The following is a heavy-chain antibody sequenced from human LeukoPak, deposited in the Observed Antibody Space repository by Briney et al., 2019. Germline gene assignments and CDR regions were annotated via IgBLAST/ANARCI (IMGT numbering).Heavy chain of an antibody. CDR3: ARQGGYSSGWFYFDY. Sequence: PSETLSLTCTVSGGSISSSSYYWGWIRQPPGKGLEWIGSIYYSGSTHYNPSLKSRVTISVDTSKNQFSLKLSSVTAADTAVYYCARQGGYSSGWFYFDYWGQGTLVTVSS. V-gene: IGHV4-39*01. CDR2: IYYSGST. J-gene: IGHJ4*02. D-gene: IGHD6-19*01. CDR1: GGSISSSSYY.